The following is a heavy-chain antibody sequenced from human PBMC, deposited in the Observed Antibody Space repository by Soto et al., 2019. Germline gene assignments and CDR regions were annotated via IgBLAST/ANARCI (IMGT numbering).Heavy chain of an antibody. CDR1: GFTFSSYW. J-gene: IGHJ4*02. CDR3: ARLPPDYDFWSGYGSHFDY. D-gene: IGHD3-3*01. Sequence: GGSLRLSCAASGFTFSSYWMSWVRQAPGKGLEWVANIKQDGSEKYYVDSVKGRFTISRDNAKNSLYLQMNSLRAEDTAVYYCARLPPDYDFWSGYGSHFDYWGQGTLVTVSS. V-gene: IGHV3-7*01. CDR2: IKQDGSEK.